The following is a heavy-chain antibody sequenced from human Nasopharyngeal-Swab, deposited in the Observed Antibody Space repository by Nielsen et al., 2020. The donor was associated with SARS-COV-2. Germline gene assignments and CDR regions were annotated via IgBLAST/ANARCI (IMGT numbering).Heavy chain of an antibody. CDR1: GSTFDDYA. V-gene: IGHV3-9*01. CDR3: ARDGLDYDFWSAYFMDV. J-gene: IGHJ6*02. CDR2: ISWNSGSI. D-gene: IGHD3-3*01. Sequence: GGSLRLSCAASGSTFDDYAMHWVRQAPGKGLEGVSGISWNSGSIGYADSVKGRFTISRDNAKNSLYLQMNSLRAEDTALYYCARDGLDYDFWSAYFMDVWGQGTTVTVSS.